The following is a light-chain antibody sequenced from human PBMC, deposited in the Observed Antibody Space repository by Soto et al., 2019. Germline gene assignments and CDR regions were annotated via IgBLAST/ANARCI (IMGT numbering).Light chain of an antibody. V-gene: IGLV2-11*01. J-gene: IGLJ3*02. CDR3: CSCAGSDTPWV. CDR2: YVT. CDR1: SRDVGTYDN. Sequence: QSALTQPRSVSGSPGESVTISCTGTSRDVGTYDNVSWYQQHPVKAPKLIIYYVTQRPSGVPDRFSASKSGNTASLTISGLQADDEADYYCCSCAGSDTPWVFGAGTKLTVL.